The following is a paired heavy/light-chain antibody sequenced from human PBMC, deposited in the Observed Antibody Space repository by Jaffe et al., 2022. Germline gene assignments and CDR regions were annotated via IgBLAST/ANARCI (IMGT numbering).Heavy chain of an antibody. CDR3: AKWTVNLRYCSGGSCYFDY. CDR1: GFTFSSYA. J-gene: IGHJ4*02. Sequence: EVQLLESGGGLVQPGGSLRLSCAASGFTFSSYAMSWVRQAPGKGLEWVSAISGSGGSTYYADSVKGRFTISRDNSKNTLYLQMNSLRAEDTAVYYCAKWTVNLRYCSGGSCYFDYWGQGTLVTVSS. CDR2: ISGSGGST. D-gene: IGHD2-15*01. V-gene: IGHV3-23*01.
Light chain of an antibody. CDR2: RNN. V-gene: IGLV1-47*01. J-gene: IGLJ2*01. CDR1: SSNIGSNY. CDR3: AAWDDSLSGSNVV. Sequence: QSVLTQPPSASGTPGQRVTISCSGSSSNIGSNYVYWYQQLPGTAPKLLIYRNNQRPSGVPDRFSGSKSGTSASLAISGLRSEDEADYYCAAWDDSLSGSNVVFGGGTKLTVL.